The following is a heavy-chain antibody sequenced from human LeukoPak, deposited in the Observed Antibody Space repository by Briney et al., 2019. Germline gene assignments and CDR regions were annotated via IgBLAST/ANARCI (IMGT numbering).Heavy chain of an antibody. J-gene: IGHJ4*02. CDR3: ARGHTAVTRHFDF. CDR2: ISSGSSAI. V-gene: IGHV3-21*01. Sequence: PGGSLRLSCEASGFTFTTHSMTWVRQAPGKWLEWVSIISSGSSAIFSADALKGRFTISRDDAKNLLYLDMNSLRAEDTAVYYCARGHTAVTRHFDFWGQGTLVTVSS. D-gene: IGHD4-17*01. CDR1: GFTFTTHS.